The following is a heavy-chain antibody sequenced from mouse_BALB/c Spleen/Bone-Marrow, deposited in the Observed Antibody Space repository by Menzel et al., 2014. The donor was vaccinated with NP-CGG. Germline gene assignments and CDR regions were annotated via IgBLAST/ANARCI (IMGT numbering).Heavy chain of an antibody. Sequence: EVQLQQSGLGLVKPSQSLSLTCTVTGYSITSAYAWNWIRQFPGNNLEWMGYISSSGLTSYNLSLKGRISIARDTSKNQFFLQLNSVTTEDTATYYCARSGNFFDFWGQGTPLTVSS. CDR3: ARSGNFFDF. J-gene: IGHJ2*01. D-gene: IGHD1-3*01. CDR1: GYSITSAYA. V-gene: IGHV3-2*02. CDR2: ISSSGLT.